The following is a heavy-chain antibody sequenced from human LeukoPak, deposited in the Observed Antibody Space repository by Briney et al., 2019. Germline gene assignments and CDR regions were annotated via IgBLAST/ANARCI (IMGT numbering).Heavy chain of an antibody. J-gene: IGHJ4*02. CDR2: ISSSSSTI. V-gene: IGHV3-48*01. CDR3: AKALLWFGEPSPFDY. D-gene: IGHD3-10*01. CDR1: GFTFSSYS. Sequence: PGGSLRLSCAASGFTFSSYSMNWVRQAPGKGLEWVSYISSSSSTIYYADSVKGRFTISRDNSKNTLYLQMNSLRAEDTAVYYCAKALLWFGEPSPFDYWGQGTLVTVSS.